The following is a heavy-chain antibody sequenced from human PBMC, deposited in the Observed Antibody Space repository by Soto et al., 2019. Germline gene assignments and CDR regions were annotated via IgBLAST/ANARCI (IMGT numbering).Heavy chain of an antibody. CDR1: GGSISSYY. Sequence: SETLSLTCTVSGGSISSYYWSWIRQPPGKGLEWIGYIYYSGSTNYNPSLKSRVTISVDTSKNQFSLKLSSVTAADTAVYYCAREWFQFGPRVGTFDIWGQGTLVTVSS. CDR2: IYYSGST. J-gene: IGHJ3*02. CDR3: AREWFQFGPRVGTFDI. V-gene: IGHV4-59*01. D-gene: IGHD3-10*01.